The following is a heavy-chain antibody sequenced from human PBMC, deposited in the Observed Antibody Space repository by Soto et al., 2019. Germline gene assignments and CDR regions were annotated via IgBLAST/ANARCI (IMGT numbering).Heavy chain of an antibody. D-gene: IGHD3-9*01. J-gene: IGHJ5*02. CDR3: TRGLLTGPLQGFAP. CDR1: GGSISSYY. CDR2: INYSGST. V-gene: IGHV4-59*12. Sequence: ASETLSLTCTVSGGSISSYYWSWIRQPPGKGLEWIGYINYSGSTNYNPSLKSRVTISVDTSKNQFSLELSSVTDADTAVYYCTRGLLTGPLQGFAPWGRGTLVTVSS.